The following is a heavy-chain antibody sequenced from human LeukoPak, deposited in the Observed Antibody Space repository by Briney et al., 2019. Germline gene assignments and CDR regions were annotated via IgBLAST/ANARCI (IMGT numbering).Heavy chain of an antibody. CDR2: ISWNSGSI. V-gene: IGHV3-9*03. CDR1: GFTFDDYA. CDR3: AKDTSYGGSSNFDY. Sequence: SLRLSCAASGFTFDDYAMHLVRQAPGEGLEWVSGISWNSGSIAYADSVKGRLTISRDNAKNSLYLQMNSLRAEDMALYYCAKDTSYGGSSNFDYWGQGTLVTVSS. D-gene: IGHD1-26*01. J-gene: IGHJ4*02.